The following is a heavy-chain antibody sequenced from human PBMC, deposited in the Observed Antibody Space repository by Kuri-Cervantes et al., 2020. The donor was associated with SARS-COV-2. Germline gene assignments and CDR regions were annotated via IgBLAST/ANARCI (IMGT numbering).Heavy chain of an antibody. Sequence: GGSLRLSCAASGFTFSNAWMSWVRQAPGKGLEWVAVISYDGSNKYYADSVKGRFTISRDNSKNTLYLQMNSLRAEDTAVYYCAREGLLLDAFDIWGQGTMVTVSS. CDR2: ISYDGSNK. CDR1: GFTFSNAW. V-gene: IGHV3-30-3*01. CDR3: AREGLLLDAFDI. D-gene: IGHD3-10*01. J-gene: IGHJ3*02.